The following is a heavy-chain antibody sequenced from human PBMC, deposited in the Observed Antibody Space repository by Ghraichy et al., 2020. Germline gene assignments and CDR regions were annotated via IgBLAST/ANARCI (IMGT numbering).Heavy chain of an antibody. D-gene: IGHD3-10*01. J-gene: IGHJ4*02. V-gene: IGHV3-64D*06. CDR1: GFTFSSYA. CDR2: ISSNGGST. CDR3: VKDRSRMVRGPNNLFDY. Sequence: GGSLRLSCSASGFTFSSYAMHWVRQAPGKGLEYVSAISSNGGSTYYADSVKGRFTISRDNSKNTLYLQMSSLRAEDTAVYYCVKDRSRMVRGPNNLFDYWGQGTLVTVSS.